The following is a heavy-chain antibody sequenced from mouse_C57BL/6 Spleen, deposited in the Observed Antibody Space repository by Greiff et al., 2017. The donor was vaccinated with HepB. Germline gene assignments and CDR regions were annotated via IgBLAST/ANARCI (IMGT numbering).Heavy chain of an antibody. CDR3: ARQIYYDYDGAWFAY. V-gene: IGHV5-9*01. CDR1: GFTFSSYT. CDR2: ISGGGGNT. D-gene: IGHD2-4*01. Sequence: EVHLVESGGGLVKPGGSLKLSCAASGFTFSSYTMSWVRQTPEKRLEWVATISGGGGNTYYPDSVKGRFTISRDNAKNTLYLQMSSLGSEDTALYYCARQIYYDYDGAWFAYWGQAALVTVSA. J-gene: IGHJ3*01.